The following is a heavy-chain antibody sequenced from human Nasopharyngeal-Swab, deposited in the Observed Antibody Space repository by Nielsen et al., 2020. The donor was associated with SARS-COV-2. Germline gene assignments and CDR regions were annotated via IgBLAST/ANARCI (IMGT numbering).Heavy chain of an antibody. Sequence: WIRQPPGKGLEWVSSISSSSSYIYYADPVKGRFTISRDNAKNSLYLQMNSLRAEDTAVYYCARDCSGGSCYSVVDDAFDIWGQGTMVTVSS. CDR3: ARDCSGGSCYSVVDDAFDI. CDR2: ISSSSSYI. V-gene: IGHV3-21*01. D-gene: IGHD2-15*01. J-gene: IGHJ3*02.